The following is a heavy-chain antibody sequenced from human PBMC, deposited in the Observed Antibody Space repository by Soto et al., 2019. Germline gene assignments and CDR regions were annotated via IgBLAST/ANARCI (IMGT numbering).Heavy chain of an antibody. D-gene: IGHD3-10*01. J-gene: IGHJ4*01. CDR2: IWFDGSSK. Sequence: GGSLRLSCAASGFTFGDSGMHWVRQAPGKGLEWVAVIWFDGSSKYYADSVKGRFTISRDNSHNTLYLQMNSLRVEDTAVYFCARDRVVRGSGRTYFDYWGRGTLVTVSS. CDR3: ARDRVVRGSGRTYFDY. V-gene: IGHV3-33*01. CDR1: GFTFGDSG.